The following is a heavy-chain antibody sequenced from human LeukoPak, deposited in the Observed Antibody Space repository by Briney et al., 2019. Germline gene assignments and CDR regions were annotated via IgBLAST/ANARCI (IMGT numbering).Heavy chain of an antibody. Sequence: GGSLRLSCAASGFTFSSYAMSWVRQAPGKGLEWVSAISGSGGSTYYADSVKGRFTISRDNSKNTLYLQMNSLRAEDTAVYYCAKDLGYSYGSPHAFDIWGQGTMVTVSS. CDR1: GFTFSSYA. J-gene: IGHJ3*02. V-gene: IGHV3-23*01. CDR3: AKDLGYSYGSPHAFDI. D-gene: IGHD5-18*01. CDR2: ISGSGGST.